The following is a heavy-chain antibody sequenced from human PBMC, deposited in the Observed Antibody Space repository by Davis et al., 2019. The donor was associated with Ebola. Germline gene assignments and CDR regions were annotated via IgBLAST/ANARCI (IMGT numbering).Heavy chain of an antibody. CDR1: GFTFSSYA. CDR2: ISSSGSTI. CDR3: ASNTAMVFGY. D-gene: IGHD5-18*01. Sequence: GESLKISCAASGFTFSSYAMSWVRQAPGKGLEWVSYISSSGSTIYYADSVKGRFTISRDNAKNSLYLQMNSLRAEDTAVYYCASNTAMVFGYWGQGTLVTVSS. J-gene: IGHJ4*02. V-gene: IGHV3-48*04.